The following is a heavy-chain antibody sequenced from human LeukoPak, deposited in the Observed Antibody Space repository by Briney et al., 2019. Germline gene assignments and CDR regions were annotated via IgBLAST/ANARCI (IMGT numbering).Heavy chain of an antibody. CDR1: GFTFSNAW. CDR3: AKAPVTSCRGALCYPFDY. D-gene: IGHD2-15*01. CDR2: MSSSDDGR. V-gene: IGHV3-23*01. Sequence: PGGSLRLSCAASGFTFSNAWMSWVRQAPGKGLEWVSAMSSSDDGRYYAASVRGRFTISRDTSRSTLYLQMNSLRAEDAAVYYCAKAPVTSCRGALCYPFDYWGQGTLVTVSS. J-gene: IGHJ4*02.